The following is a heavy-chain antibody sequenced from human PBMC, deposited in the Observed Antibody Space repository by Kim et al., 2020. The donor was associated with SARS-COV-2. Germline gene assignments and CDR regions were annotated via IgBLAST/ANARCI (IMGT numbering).Heavy chain of an antibody. V-gene: IGHV4-61*02. J-gene: IGHJ3*02. Sequence: SETLSLTCTVSGGSISSGSYYWSWIRQPAGKGLEWIGRIYTSGSTNYNPSLKSRVTISVDTSKNQFSLKLSSVTAADTAVYYCARAVLRYFDWLFAFDIWGQGTMVTVSS. D-gene: IGHD3-9*01. CDR3: ARAVLRYFDWLFAFDI. CDR1: GGSISSGSYY. CDR2: IYTSGST.